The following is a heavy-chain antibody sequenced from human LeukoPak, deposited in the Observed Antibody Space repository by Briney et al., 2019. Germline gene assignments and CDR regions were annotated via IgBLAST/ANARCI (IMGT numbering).Heavy chain of an antibody. Sequence: SETLSLTCTVSGGSISNYYWSWIRQSAGKGLEWIGRIYTSGSTSYHPSLKSRVTISVDTPKNLVSLKLSSVTAADTAVYYWAREGYYDSSGDYSNFDPWGQGPLVTVSS. V-gene: IGHV4-4*07. D-gene: IGHD3-22*01. J-gene: IGHJ5*02. CDR2: IYTSGST. CDR3: AREGYYDSSGDYSNFDP. CDR1: GGSISNYY.